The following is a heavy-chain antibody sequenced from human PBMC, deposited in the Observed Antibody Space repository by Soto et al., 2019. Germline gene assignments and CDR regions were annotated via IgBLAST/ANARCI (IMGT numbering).Heavy chain of an antibody. Sequence: EVQLLESGGGLVQPGGSLRLSCAASGFTFSIYAMSWVRQAPGKGLEWVSAISGSGGSTYYADSVKGRFTISRDNSENTRYLQRNSLRAEDTAIYFWAKWGPGGDYFTPLREAFDIWGHGTVVTVSS. J-gene: IGHJ3*02. CDR1: GFTFSIYA. CDR2: ISGSGGST. D-gene: IGHD4-17*01. CDR3: AKWGPGGDYFTPLREAFDI. V-gene: IGHV3-23*01.